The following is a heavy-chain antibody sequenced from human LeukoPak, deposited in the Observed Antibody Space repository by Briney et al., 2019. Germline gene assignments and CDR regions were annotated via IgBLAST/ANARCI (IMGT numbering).Heavy chain of an antibody. Sequence: SVKVSCKASGFTFTSSAMQWVRQARGQRLEWIGWIVVGSGNTNYAQKFQERVTITRDMSTSTAYMELSSLRSEDTAVYYCAAVLNYYGHGWFDPWGQGTLVTVPS. D-gene: IGHD3-10*01. CDR2: IVVGSGNT. CDR1: GFTFTSSA. V-gene: IGHV1-58*02. J-gene: IGHJ5*02. CDR3: AAVLNYYGHGWFDP.